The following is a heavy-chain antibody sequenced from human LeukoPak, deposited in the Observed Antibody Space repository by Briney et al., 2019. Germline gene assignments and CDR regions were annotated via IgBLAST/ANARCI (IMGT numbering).Heavy chain of an antibody. V-gene: IGHV4-31*03. Sequence: SETLSLTCTVSGGSISSGGYYWSWIRQHPGKGLEWIGYIYYSGSTYYNPSLKSRVTISVDTSKNQFSLKLSSVTAADTAVYYRARASPSSSSPFDYWGQGTLVTVSS. CDR3: ARASPSSSSPFDY. CDR2: IYYSGST. J-gene: IGHJ4*02. D-gene: IGHD6-6*01. CDR1: GGSISSGGYY.